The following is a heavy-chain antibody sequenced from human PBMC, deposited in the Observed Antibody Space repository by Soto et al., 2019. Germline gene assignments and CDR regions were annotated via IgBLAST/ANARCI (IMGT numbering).Heavy chain of an antibody. D-gene: IGHD3-3*01. CDR2: ISYDGSNK. CDR1: GFTFSSYA. CDR3: ALNSRDFWSGREYYFDY. V-gene: IGHV3-30-3*01. J-gene: IGHJ4*02. Sequence: GGSLRLSCAASGFTFSSYAMHWVRQAPGKGLEWVAVISYDGSNKYYADSVKGRFTISRDNSKNTLYLQMNSLRAEDTAVYYCALNSRDFWSGREYYFDYWGQGTLVTVSS.